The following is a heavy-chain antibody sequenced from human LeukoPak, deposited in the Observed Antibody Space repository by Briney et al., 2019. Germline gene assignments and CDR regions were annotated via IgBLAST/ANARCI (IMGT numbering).Heavy chain of an antibody. CDR1: GGSVSSYY. D-gene: IGHD4-11*01. Sequence: SETLSLTCTVSGGSVSSYYWSWIRQPAGKGLEWIGRIYTSGSTNYNPSLKSRVTMSVDTSKNQFSLKLSSVTAADTAVYYCAREGDYSNLFDHWGQGTLVTVSS. CDR3: AREGDYSNLFDH. V-gene: IGHV4-4*07. J-gene: IGHJ4*02. CDR2: IYTSGST.